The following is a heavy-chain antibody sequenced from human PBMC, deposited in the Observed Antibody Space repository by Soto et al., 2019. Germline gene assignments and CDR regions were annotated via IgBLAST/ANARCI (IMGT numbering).Heavy chain of an antibody. CDR1: GGTFSSYA. CDR2: IIPIFGTA. V-gene: IGHV1-69*01. Sequence: QAQLVQSGAEVKKPGSSLKVSCKASGGTFSSYAISWVRQAPGQGLEWMGGIIPIFGTANYAQKFQGRVTITADESTSTAYMELSSLRSEDTAVYYCARVQPIHPLGYCSGGSCFHNWCDPWGQGTLVTVSS. J-gene: IGHJ5*02. D-gene: IGHD2-15*01. CDR3: ARVQPIHPLGYCSGGSCFHNWCDP.